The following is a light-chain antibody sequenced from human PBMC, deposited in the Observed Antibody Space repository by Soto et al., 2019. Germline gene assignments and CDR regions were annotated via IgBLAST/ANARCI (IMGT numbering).Light chain of an antibody. Sequence: ETVMAQSPATLSVSPGERATLSCRASQSVSSNLAWYQQKPGQAPRLLIYGASTRATGIPARFSGSGSGTEFTLTISSLQSEDFAVYYCQQYKNWPPITFGQGTKVDIK. CDR1: QSVSSN. CDR3: QQYKNWPPIT. V-gene: IGKV3-15*01. CDR2: GAS. J-gene: IGKJ1*01.